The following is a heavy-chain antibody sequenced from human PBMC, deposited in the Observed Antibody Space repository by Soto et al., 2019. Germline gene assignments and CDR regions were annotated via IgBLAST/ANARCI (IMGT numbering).Heavy chain of an antibody. CDR1: GFTFSIYT. CDR3: AKDRGGFANGWEYFDF. Sequence: DVQLVESGGGFVQPGGSLRVSCAASGFTFSIYTMGWVRQAPGKGLEWVSSVSGRGANTYYADSVKGRFTISRDNSKNTLYLQMNNLRGEDTAVYYCAKDRGGFANGWEYFDFWGQGTLVIVSS. V-gene: IGHV3-23*04. J-gene: IGHJ4*02. CDR2: VSGRGANT. D-gene: IGHD6-19*01.